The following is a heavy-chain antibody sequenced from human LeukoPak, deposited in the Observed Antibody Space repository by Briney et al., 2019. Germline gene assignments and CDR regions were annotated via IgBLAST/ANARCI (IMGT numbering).Heavy chain of an antibody. CDR2: ISGDGGST. CDR1: GFTFDDYA. CDR3: ARADGIAASGHYYFDY. J-gene: IGHJ4*02. Sequence: PGGSLRLSCAASGFTFDDYAMHWVRQAPGKGLEWVSLISGDGGSTYYADSVKGRFTISRDNAKNSLYLQMNSLRAEDTAVYYCARADGIAASGHYYFDYWGQGNLVTVSS. V-gene: IGHV3-43*02. D-gene: IGHD6-25*01.